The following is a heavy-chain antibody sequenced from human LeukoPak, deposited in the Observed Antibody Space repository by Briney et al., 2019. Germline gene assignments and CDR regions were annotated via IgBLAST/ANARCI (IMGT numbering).Heavy chain of an antibody. CDR3: ARVASTSGLTLYDAFDI. CDR2: IYYSGST. V-gene: IGHV4-59*01. Sequence: SETLSLTCTVSGDSISSYYWSWIRQPQGKGLEWIGYIYYSGSTNNNPSLKSRVTISVDTSKNQFSLKLNSVTAADTAVYYCARVASTSGLTLYDAFDIWGQGTMVTVSS. D-gene: IGHD2/OR15-2a*01. CDR1: GDSISSYY. J-gene: IGHJ3*02.